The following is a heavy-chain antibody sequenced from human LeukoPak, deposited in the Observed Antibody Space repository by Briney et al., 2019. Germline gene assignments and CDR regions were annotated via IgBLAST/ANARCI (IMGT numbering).Heavy chain of an antibody. CDR1: GYTFTSYT. Sequence: ASVKVSCKASGYTFTSYTISWVRQAPGQGLEWMGWISTYNGNTNYAQKLQGRVTITADKSTSTAYMELSSLRSEDTAVYYCAAAMGYYFDYWGQGTLVTVSS. CDR3: AAAMGYYFDY. V-gene: IGHV1-18*01. CDR2: ISTYNGNT. D-gene: IGHD2-2*01. J-gene: IGHJ4*02.